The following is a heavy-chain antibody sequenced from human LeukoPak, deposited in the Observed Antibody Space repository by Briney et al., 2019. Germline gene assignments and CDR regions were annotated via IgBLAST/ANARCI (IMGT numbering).Heavy chain of an antibody. D-gene: IGHD3-10*01. CDR2: IYSGGST. CDR3: AKVYGSGSYQNYYYYYGMDV. V-gene: IGHV3-66*02. CDR1: GFTVSSNY. J-gene: IGHJ6*02. Sequence: GGSLRLSCAASGFTVSSNYTSWVRQAPGKGLEWVSVIYSGGSTYYADSVKGRFTISRDNSKNTLYLLMNSLRAEDTAVYYCAKVYGSGSYQNYYYYYGMDVWGQGTTVTVSS.